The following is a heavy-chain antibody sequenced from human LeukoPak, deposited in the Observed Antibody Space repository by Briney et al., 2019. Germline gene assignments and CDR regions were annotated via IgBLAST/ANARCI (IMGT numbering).Heavy chain of an antibody. J-gene: IGHJ4*02. D-gene: IGHD4-17*01. CDR3: ARVATTVTLFDY. V-gene: IGHV4-59*01. CDR1: GGSISSYY. CDR2: TYYSGST. Sequence: SETLSLTCTVSGGSISSYYWSWIRQPPGKGLEWIGYTYYSGSTNYNPSLKSRVTISVDTSKNQFSLKLSPVTAADTAVYYCARVATTVTLFDYWGQGTLVTVSS.